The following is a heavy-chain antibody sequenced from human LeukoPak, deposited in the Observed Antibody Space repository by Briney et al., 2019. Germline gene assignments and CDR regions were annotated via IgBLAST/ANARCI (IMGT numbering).Heavy chain of an antibody. CDR3: ARRLAPSGMDV. CDR1: GFSFSDYW. Sequence: GGSLRLSCAASGFSFSDYWMHWVRQAPGKGLEWVAAIPYAGSNTYYADSVKGRFTTSRDNSNNTLYLQMSSLRPEDTAVYYCARRLAPSGMDVWGQGTTVTVSS. J-gene: IGHJ6*02. CDR2: IPYAGSNT. D-gene: IGHD3-3*02. V-gene: IGHV3-30*03.